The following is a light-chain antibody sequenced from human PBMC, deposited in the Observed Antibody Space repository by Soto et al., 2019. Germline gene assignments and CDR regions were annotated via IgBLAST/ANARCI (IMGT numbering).Light chain of an antibody. CDR3: QQRSNWIT. CDR1: QSVSSRY. V-gene: IGKV3-11*01. Sequence: VLTQSPGTLSLSPGERATLSCRASQSVSSRYLAWYQQKPGQAPRLLIYDASNRATGIPARFIGSGSGTDFTLTITSLQPEDFAVYYCQQRSNWITFGQGTRLEIK. J-gene: IGKJ5*01. CDR2: DAS.